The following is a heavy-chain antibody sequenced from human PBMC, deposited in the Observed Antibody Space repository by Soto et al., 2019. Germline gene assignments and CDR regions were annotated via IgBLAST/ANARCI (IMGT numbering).Heavy chain of an antibody. J-gene: IGHJ6*03. CDR3: ARTLYGDPLPYYYYMDV. CDR1: GGSISSYY. D-gene: IGHD4-17*01. CDR2: IYYSGST. V-gene: IGHV4-59*08. Sequence: SETLSLTCTVSGGSISSYYWSWIRQPPGKGLEWIGYIYYSGSTNYNPSLKSRVTISVDTSKNQFSLKLSSVTAADTAVYYCARTLYGDPLPYYYYMDVWGKGTTVTVSS.